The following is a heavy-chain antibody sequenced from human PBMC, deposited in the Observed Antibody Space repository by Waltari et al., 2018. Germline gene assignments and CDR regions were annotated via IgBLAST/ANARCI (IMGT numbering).Heavy chain of an antibody. V-gene: IGHV4-34*02. Sequence: QVHLQQWGAGLLKPSETLSLTCGVSGGSFSNYYWSWIRQPPGRGLEWIGESDHSGSTNSNPSLKSRVTLSVDTSKKEFSLRLTSVTAADTAIYYCAGLRFNYYYFYHMDVWGKATTVTVSS. CDR3: AGLRFNYYYFYHMDV. D-gene: IGHD3-10*01. CDR2: SDHSGST. J-gene: IGHJ6*03. CDR1: GGSFSNYY.